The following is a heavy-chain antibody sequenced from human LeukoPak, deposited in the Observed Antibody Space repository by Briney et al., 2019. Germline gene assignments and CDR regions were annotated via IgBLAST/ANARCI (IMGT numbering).Heavy chain of an antibody. Sequence: ASVKVSCKASGYTFTSYDINWVRQATGQGLEWIGWMKPSSGNTGYAQKFQGRITMTRNTSISTAYMELSSLRSEDTAVYYCARGRPASEFDYWGQGTLVTVSS. J-gene: IGHJ4*02. CDR1: GYTFTSYD. D-gene: IGHD2-2*01. CDR3: ARGRPASEFDY. CDR2: MKPSSGNT. V-gene: IGHV1-8*01.